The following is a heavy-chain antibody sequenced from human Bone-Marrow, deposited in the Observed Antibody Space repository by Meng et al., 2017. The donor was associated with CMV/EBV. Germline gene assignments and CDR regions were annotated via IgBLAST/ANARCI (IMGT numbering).Heavy chain of an antibody. J-gene: IGHJ4*02. Sequence: ASVKVSCKASGYTFTANYMHWVRQAPGQGLEWMGWINPNSGGTNYAQKFQGRVTMTRDTSNSTVYMELDRLRSDDTAVYYCAVEMSTVGDYWGQGPLVTVSS. D-gene: IGHD5-24*01. CDR2: INPNSGGT. V-gene: IGHV1-2*02. CDR3: AVEMSTVGDY. CDR1: GYTFTANY.